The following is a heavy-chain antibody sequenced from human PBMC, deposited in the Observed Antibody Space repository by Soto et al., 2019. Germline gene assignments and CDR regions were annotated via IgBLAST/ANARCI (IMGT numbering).Heavy chain of an antibody. CDR2: ISGSGGST. Sequence: VGSLRVSCAVSGFTFSSYAMSWVRQAPGKGLEWVSAISGSGGSTYYADSVKVRFTISRDNSKNTLYLQMNSLRAEDTAVYYCAKAHYYDSSGYPAFDYWGQGTLVTVSS. CDR1: GFTFSSYA. CDR3: AKAHYYDSSGYPAFDY. V-gene: IGHV3-23*01. D-gene: IGHD3-22*01. J-gene: IGHJ4*02.